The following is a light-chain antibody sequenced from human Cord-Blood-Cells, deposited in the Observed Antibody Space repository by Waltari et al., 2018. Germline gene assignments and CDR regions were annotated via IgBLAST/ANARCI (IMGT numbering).Light chain of an antibody. V-gene: IGKV1-NL1*01. Sequence: DIQMTQSPSSLSASVGDRVTITCRASQGISNSLAWYQQKPGKAPKILLYAASRLESGVPSRFSGSGSGTDYTLTISSLQPEDFATYYCQQYYSTPLFTFGPGTKVDIK. CDR1: QGISNS. CDR3: QQYYSTPLFT. CDR2: AAS. J-gene: IGKJ3*01.